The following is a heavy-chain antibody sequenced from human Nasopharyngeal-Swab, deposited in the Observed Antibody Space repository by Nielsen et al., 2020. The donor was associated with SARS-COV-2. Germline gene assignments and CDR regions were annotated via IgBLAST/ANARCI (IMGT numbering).Heavy chain of an antibody. V-gene: IGHV5-51*01. CDR1: GYSFTSYW. CDR2: IYPGDSDT. J-gene: IGHJ5*02. D-gene: IGHD3-16*02. Sequence: GESLKISCKGSGYSFTSYWIGWVRQMPGKGLEWMGIIYPGDSDTRYSPSFQGQVTISADKSISTAYLQWSSLKASDTAMYYCARPDIMITFGGVIVPGVADPWGQGTLVTVSS. CDR3: ARPDIMITFGGVIVPGVADP.